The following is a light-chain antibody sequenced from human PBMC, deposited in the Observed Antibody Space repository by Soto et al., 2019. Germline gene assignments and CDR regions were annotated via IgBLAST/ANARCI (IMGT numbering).Light chain of an antibody. V-gene: IGKV3-20*01. CDR1: QSVTTR. Sequence: IVLTQSPGTLSLSPGERVTLSCRASQSVTTRLAWYQHKPGQAPTLLMSGASNRASGVPVRFSGSGSGTDFTLTISRLEPEDFAVYYCQQYGSSPSRTFGQGTRLEIK. J-gene: IGKJ5*01. CDR3: QQYGSSPSRT. CDR2: GAS.